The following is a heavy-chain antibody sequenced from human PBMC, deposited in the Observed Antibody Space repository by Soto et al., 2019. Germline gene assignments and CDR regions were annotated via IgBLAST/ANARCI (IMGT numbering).Heavy chain of an antibody. D-gene: IGHD3-10*01. Sequence: SVKVSCKASGGTFSSYAISWVRQAPGQGLEWMGGIIPIFGTANYAQKFQGRVTITADESTSTAYMELSSLRSEDTAVYYCARAGGFITMVRGVRQSDVWGQGTTVTVSS. CDR1: GGTFSSYA. CDR2: IIPIFGTA. V-gene: IGHV1-69*13. CDR3: ARAGGFITMVRGVRQSDV. J-gene: IGHJ6*02.